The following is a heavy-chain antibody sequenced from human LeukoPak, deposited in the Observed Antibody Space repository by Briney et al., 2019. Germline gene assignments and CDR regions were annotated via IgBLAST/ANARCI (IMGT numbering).Heavy chain of an antibody. J-gene: IGHJ4*02. V-gene: IGHV3-7*01. CDR2: IKQDGSEK. CDR1: GFIFSSYW. D-gene: IGHD3-22*01. CDR3: ARGGWYYYDSSGYPSGY. Sequence: GGSLRLSCGASGFIFSSYWMSWVRQAPGKGLEWVANIKQDGSEKYYVDSVKGRVTISRENAKNSLYLQMNSLRAEDTAVYYCARGGWYYYDSSGYPSGYWGQGSLVTVSS.